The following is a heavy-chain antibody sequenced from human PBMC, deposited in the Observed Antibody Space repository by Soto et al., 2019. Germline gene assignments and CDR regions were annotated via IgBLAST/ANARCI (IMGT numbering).Heavy chain of an antibody. Sequence: PSQTLSLTCAISGDSVSSNSAAWNWIRQSPSRGLEWLGKTYYRSKWYYDYAVSVESRITFNPDTSKNQFSLHLYSVTPEDTAVYYCARYSSPLGQYAFDIWGQGTMVTVSS. V-gene: IGHV6-1*01. J-gene: IGHJ3*02. CDR2: TYYRSKWYY. CDR1: GDSVSSNSAA. CDR3: ARYSSPLGQYAFDI. D-gene: IGHD6-13*01.